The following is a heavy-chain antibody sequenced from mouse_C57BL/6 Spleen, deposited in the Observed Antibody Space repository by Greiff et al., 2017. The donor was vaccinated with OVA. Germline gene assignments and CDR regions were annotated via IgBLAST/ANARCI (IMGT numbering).Heavy chain of an antibody. Sequence: LQESGAELVRPGASVKLSCKASGYTFTDYYINWVKQRPGQGLEWIARIYPGSGNTYYNEKFKGKATLTAEKSSSTAYMQLSSLTSEDSAVYFCARSSGTFAYWGQGTLVTVSA. CDR2: IYPGSGNT. J-gene: IGHJ3*01. CDR1: GYTFTDYY. CDR3: ARSSGTFAY. V-gene: IGHV1-76*01. D-gene: IGHD4-1*01.